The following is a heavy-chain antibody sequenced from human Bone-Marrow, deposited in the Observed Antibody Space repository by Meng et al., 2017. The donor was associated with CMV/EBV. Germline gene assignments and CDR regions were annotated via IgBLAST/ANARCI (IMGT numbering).Heavy chain of an antibody. Sequence: GESLKISCAASGFTCSSYWMSWVRQAPGKGLEWVANIKQDGSEKYYVDSVKGRFTISRDNAKNSLYLQMNSLRAEDTAVYYCARGWDYGDYFGDYYGMDVWGQGTTVTVYS. CDR3: ARGWDYGDYFGDYYGMDV. J-gene: IGHJ6*02. D-gene: IGHD4-17*01. CDR2: IKQDGSEK. V-gene: IGHV3-7*01. CDR1: GFTCSSYW.